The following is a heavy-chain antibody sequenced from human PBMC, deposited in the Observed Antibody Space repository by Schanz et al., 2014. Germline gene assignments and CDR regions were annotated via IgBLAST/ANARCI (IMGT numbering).Heavy chain of an antibody. Sequence: QVQLVQSGSEVKKPGASVKVSCKASGYTFTTYGISWVRQAPGQGLEWMGWISTYNGHTRYGQKFQDRLSLTTDTDTATAHVELRSLRTDDTAVYYCARAPTRMNMFRGVTYFFDYWGQGTLVTVSS. CDR1: GYTFTTYG. CDR3: ARAPTRMNMFRGVTYFFDY. D-gene: IGHD3-10*01. J-gene: IGHJ4*02. V-gene: IGHV1-18*01. CDR2: ISTYNGHT.